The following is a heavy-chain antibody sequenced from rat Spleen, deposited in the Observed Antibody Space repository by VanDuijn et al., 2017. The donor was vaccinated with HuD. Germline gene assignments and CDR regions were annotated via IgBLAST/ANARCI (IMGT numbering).Heavy chain of an antibody. V-gene: IGHV5-25*01. Sequence: EVQLVESGGGLVQPGGSMKLSCAASGFTFSHYDMAWVRQTPKKGLEWVAFLSYDGSKTFYRDSVKGRFTISRDNAKSTLFLQMDSLRSEDTATYYCARHGYTRYYFDYWGQGVMVTVSS. CDR3: ARHGYTRYYFDY. J-gene: IGHJ2*01. CDR2: LSYDGSKT. CDR1: GFTFSHYD. D-gene: IGHD1-9*01.